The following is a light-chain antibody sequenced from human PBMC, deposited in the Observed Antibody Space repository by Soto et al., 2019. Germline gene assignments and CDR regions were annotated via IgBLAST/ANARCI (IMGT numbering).Light chain of an antibody. CDR3: SSYTTNRIPV. CDR2: EVS. CDR1: SSDFGSYNY. J-gene: IGLJ2*01. V-gene: IGLV2-14*01. Sequence: QSVLTQPASVSGSPGQSITISCSGTSSDFGSYNYVSWYQQHPGKAPKVIISEVSNRPSGVSDRFSGSKSDNTASLTISGLQAEDEADYYCSSYTTNRIPVFGGGTKVTVL.